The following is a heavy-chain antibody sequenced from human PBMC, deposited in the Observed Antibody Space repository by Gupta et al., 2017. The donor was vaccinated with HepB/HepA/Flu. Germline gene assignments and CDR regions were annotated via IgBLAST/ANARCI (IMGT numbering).Heavy chain of an antibody. D-gene: IGHD3-22*01. V-gene: IGHV3-33*01. CDR3: ARDYYYDSRGFDY. CDR2: IWYDGSNK. CDR1: GFTFSSYG. Sequence: QVQLVESGGGVVQPGRSLRLSCAASGFTFSSYGMHWVRQAPGKGLEWVAVIWYDGSNKYYADSVKGRFTISRDNSKNTLYLQMNSLRAEDTAVYYWARDYYYDSRGFDYWGQGTLVTGSS. J-gene: IGHJ4*02.